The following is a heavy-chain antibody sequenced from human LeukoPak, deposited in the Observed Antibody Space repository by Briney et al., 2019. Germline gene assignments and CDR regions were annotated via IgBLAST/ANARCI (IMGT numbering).Heavy chain of an antibody. CDR3: TIRGYHDAFDI. Sequence: PGGSLRLSCAASGFTFSSYSMNWVRQAPGKGLEWVGRIKSKTDGGTTDYAAPVKGRFTISRDDSKNTLYLQMNSLKTEDTAVYYCTIRGYHDAFDIWGQGTMVTVSS. CDR1: GFTFSSYS. CDR2: IKSKTDGGTT. V-gene: IGHV3-15*01. D-gene: IGHD2-15*01. J-gene: IGHJ3*02.